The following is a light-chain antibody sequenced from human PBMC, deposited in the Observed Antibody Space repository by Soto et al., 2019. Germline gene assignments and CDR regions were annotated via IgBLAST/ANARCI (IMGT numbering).Light chain of an antibody. Sequence: AIQLTQSPSSLSASIGDRVTIPCRASQDISTALAWYQQKPEEAPKLLIFDVSTLESGVPSRFSGSGSGTDFTLTISGLQPEDFATYYCQQFNNYPFTFGPGTRVDIK. CDR1: QDISTA. CDR2: DVS. CDR3: QQFNNYPFT. J-gene: IGKJ3*01. V-gene: IGKV1D-13*01.